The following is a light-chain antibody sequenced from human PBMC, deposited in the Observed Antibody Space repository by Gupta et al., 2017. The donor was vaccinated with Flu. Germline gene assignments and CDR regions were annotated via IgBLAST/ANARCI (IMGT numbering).Light chain of an antibody. CDR2: DAS. J-gene: IGKJ4*01. Sequence: SAGNMSLSKGERATRSCRDRKSVSSCLGWEQQKPAQTPRLLIYDASNSALGNTGRFRGSGDVKDFTLTSSRREHEAFAGYYGEQRSTLPSFGRRTKVDIK. CDR3: EQRSTLPS. CDR1: KSVSSC. V-gene: IGKV3-11*01.